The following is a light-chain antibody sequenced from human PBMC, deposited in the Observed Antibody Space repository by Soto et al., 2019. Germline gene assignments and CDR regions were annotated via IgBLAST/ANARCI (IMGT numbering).Light chain of an antibody. CDR1: SSDVGYYNY. Sequence: QSALTQPASVSGSPGQSIAISCTGTSSDVGYYNYVSWYQQHPGKAPKVMIYDVNNRPSGVSDRFSGSKSGNTASLTISGLQAEDEADYYCSSYTSSSTLYVFGTGTKVT. CDR3: SSYTSSSTLYV. V-gene: IGLV2-14*01. CDR2: DVN. J-gene: IGLJ1*01.